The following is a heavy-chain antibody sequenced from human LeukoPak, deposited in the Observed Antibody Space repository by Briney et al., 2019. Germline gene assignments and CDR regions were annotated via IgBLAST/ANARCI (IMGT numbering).Heavy chain of an antibody. D-gene: IGHD2-15*01. CDR1: GFTFSSYG. Sequence: GGSLRLSCAASGFTFSSYGMSWVRQAPGKGLEWVSAISGSGSTTYYADSVKGRFTISRDNSKNTLFLQMNSLTAEDTAIYSCARPRLEYCSGGSCFDAFDIWGQGTMVTVSS. CDR3: ARPRLEYCSGGSCFDAFDI. CDR2: ISGSGSTT. J-gene: IGHJ3*02. V-gene: IGHV3-23*01.